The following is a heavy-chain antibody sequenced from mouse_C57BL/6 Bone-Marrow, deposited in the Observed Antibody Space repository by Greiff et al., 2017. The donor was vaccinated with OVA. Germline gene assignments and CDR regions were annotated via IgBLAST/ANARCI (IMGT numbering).Heavy chain of an antibody. Sequence: EVHLVESGAELVKPGASVKLSCTASGFNIKDYYMHWVKQRPEQGLEWIGRIDPEDGETKYAPKFQGKATITADTSSNTSYLQLSCLTSEDTAVYYSAIWFFITTVVADVWGTGTTVTVSS. CDR3: AIWFFITTVVADV. V-gene: IGHV14-2*01. CDR2: IDPEDGET. CDR1: GFNIKDYY. J-gene: IGHJ1*03. D-gene: IGHD1-1*01.